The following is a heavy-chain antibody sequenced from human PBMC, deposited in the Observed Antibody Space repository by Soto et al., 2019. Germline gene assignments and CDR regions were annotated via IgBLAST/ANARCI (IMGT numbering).Heavy chain of an antibody. J-gene: IGHJ6*02. CDR2: IFSNDEK. CDR3: ARVLRIFGVVSPLDYYYGMDV. D-gene: IGHD3-3*01. V-gene: IGHV2-26*01. Sequence: SGPTLVNPTETLTLTCTVSVFSLSTARMGVSWIRQPPGKALEWLAHIFSNDEKSYSTSLKSRLTISKDTSKSQVVLTMTNMDPVDTATYYCARVLRIFGVVSPLDYYYGMDVWGQGTTVNLSS. CDR1: VFSLSTARMG.